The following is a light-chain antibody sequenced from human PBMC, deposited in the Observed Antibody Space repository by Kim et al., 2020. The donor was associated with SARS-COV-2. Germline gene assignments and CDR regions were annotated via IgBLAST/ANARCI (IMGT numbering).Light chain of an antibody. CDR1: SGSIASNY. CDR2: EDN. V-gene: IGLV6-57*01. CDR3: QSYDSSTMWV. J-gene: IGLJ2*01. Sequence: KTVTISCTRSSGSIASNYVQWYQQRLGSSPTTVIYEDNQRPSGVPDRFSGSIDSSSNSASLTISGLKTEDEADYYCQSYDSSTMWVFGGGTQLTVL.